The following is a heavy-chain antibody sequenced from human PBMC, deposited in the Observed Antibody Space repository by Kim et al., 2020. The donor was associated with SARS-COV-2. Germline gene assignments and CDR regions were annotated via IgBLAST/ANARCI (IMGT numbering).Heavy chain of an antibody. J-gene: IGHJ4*02. V-gene: IGHV3-15*01. CDR3: TTDRYYYDSSGYLPLDY. D-gene: IGHD3-22*01. Sequence: VKGRFTISRDDSKNTLYLQMNSLKTEDTAVYYCTTDRYYYDSSGYLPLDYWGQGTLVTVSS.